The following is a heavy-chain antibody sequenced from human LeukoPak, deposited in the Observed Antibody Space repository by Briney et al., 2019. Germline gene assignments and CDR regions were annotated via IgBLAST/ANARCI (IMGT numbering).Heavy chain of an antibody. V-gene: IGHV3-64*02. D-gene: IGHD2-2*01. J-gene: IGHJ4*02. Sequence: GGSLRLSCAASGFTFSSYSMHWVRQAPGKGLECVSAISSNGGSTYYVDSVKGRFTISRDNSKNTLYLQMGSLRAEDMAVYYFARDFQRAPDYWGQGTLVTVSS. CDR3: ARDFQRAPDY. CDR1: GFTFSSYS. CDR2: ISSNGGST.